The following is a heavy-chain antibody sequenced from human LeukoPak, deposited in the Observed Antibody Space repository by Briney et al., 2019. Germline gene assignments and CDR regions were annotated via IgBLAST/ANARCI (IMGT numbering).Heavy chain of an antibody. V-gene: IGHV1-18*01. J-gene: IGHJ6*02. CDR1: GDTFSSYA. CDR2: ISAYNGNT. Sequence: ASVKVSCKASGDTFSSYAISWVRQAPGQGLEWMGWISAYNGNTNCAQKLQGRVTMTTDTSTSTAYMELRSLRSDDTAVYYCARGPYSSGWYTDYYYYYGMDVWGQGTTVTVSS. D-gene: IGHD6-19*01. CDR3: ARGPYSSGWYTDYYYYYGMDV.